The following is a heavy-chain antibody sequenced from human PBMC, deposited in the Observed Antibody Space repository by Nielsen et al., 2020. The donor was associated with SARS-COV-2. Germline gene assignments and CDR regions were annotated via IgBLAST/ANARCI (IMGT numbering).Heavy chain of an antibody. CDR1: GYSFTIYW. J-gene: IGHJ5*02. CDR2: IWPGDSDT. CDR3: ARRGTSSNRYSDP. V-gene: IGHV5-51*01. Sequence: GESLKISCKGSGYSFTIYWIGWVRQMPGKGLEWMGIIWPGDSDTKYSPSFQGQVTISADKSTSTAYLQWSSLKASDTAMYYCARRGTSSNRYSDPWGQGTLVTVSS. D-gene: IGHD6-6*01.